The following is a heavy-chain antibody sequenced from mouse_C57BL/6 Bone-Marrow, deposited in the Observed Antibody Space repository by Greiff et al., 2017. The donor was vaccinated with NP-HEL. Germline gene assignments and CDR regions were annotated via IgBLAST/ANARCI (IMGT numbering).Heavy chain of an antibody. J-gene: IGHJ4*01. D-gene: IGHD2-3*01. V-gene: IGHV5-12*01. Sequence: EVKLMESGGGLVQPGGSLKLSCAASGFTFSNYYMYWVRQTPEKRLEWVAYISNGGSYTYYPDNVKGRFTIARDNAKNKLYLQMSHLKSEDTAMYYCARYPRWLLNAMDYWGQGTSVTVSS. CDR3: ARYPRWLLNAMDY. CDR2: ISNGGSYT. CDR1: GFTFSNYY.